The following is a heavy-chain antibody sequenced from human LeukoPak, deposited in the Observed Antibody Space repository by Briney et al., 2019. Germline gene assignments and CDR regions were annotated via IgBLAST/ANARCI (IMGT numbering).Heavy chain of an antibody. V-gene: IGHV3-66*01. CDR1: GFTVSSNY. Sequence: GGSLRLSCAASGFTVSSNYMTWVRQAPGKELEWVSVIYSGGSTYYADSVKGKFTISRDNSKNTLFLQMNSLRAEDTAVYYCARGSPGGSGSSLIWGQGTLVTVSS. D-gene: IGHD3-10*01. CDR2: IYSGGST. J-gene: IGHJ4*02. CDR3: ARGSPGGSGSSLI.